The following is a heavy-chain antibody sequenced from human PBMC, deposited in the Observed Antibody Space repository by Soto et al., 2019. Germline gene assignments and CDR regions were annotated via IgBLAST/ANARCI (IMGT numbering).Heavy chain of an antibody. CDR3: AKGVYIAVADSFGY. CDR1: GFTFDDCA. CDR2: ISWNSGSI. V-gene: IGHV3-9*01. J-gene: IGHJ4*02. Sequence: EVQLVESGGGVVQPGRSLRLSCAASGFTFDDCAMHWVRQAPGKGLEWVSGISWNSGSIGYADSVQGRFTISRVNAKNSLYLQMNSLRAEDTALYYCAKGVYIAVADSFGYWGQGTLVTVSS. D-gene: IGHD6-19*01.